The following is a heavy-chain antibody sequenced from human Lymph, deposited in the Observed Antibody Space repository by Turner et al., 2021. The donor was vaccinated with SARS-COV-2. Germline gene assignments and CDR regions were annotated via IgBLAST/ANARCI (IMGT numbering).Heavy chain of an antibody. Sequence: QVQLQESGPGLVKPSETLSLTCTVSGASISNYYWSWIRQPPGKGLEWIGYIYYRGSTNYNPSLKSRVTISVDTSKNQFSLKLSSVTAADTAVYYCARWFDYWGQGTLVTVSS. V-gene: IGHV4-59*01. CDR2: IYYRGST. CDR3: ARWFDY. J-gene: IGHJ4*02. CDR1: GASISNYY.